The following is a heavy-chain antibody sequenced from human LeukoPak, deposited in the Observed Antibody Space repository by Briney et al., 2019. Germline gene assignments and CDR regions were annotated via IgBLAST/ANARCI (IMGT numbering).Heavy chain of an antibody. V-gene: IGHV3-48*02. Sequence: GGSLRLSCAASGFTFGTYAMNWVRQAPGKGLEWVSYISSSSSTIYFPDSVKGRFTISRDNAKNSLYLQMNGLRDEDTAVYYCARDAGSGYFDYWGQGTLVPVSS. D-gene: IGHD6-19*01. CDR3: ARDAGSGYFDY. CDR1: GFTFGTYA. CDR2: ISSSSSTI. J-gene: IGHJ4*02.